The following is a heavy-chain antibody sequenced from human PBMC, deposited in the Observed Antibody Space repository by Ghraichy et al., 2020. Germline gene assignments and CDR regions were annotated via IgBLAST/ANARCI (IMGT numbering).Heavy chain of an antibody. CDR3: ARVRTAMIPAHYGMDV. CDR1: GYTFTSYG. D-gene: IGHD5-18*01. V-gene: IGHV1-18*01. Sequence: ASVKVSCKASGYTFTSYGITWVRQAPGQGLEYVGWISPNNGNRDFAQKLQGRVTMTTDPSTSTAYMELRSLRSADTAVYYCARVRTAMIPAHYGMDVWGQGTTVTVSS. J-gene: IGHJ6*02. CDR2: ISPNNGNR.